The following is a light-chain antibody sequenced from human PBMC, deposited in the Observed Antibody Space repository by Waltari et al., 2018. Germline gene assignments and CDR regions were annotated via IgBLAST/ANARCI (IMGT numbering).Light chain of an antibody. J-gene: IGKJ1*01. V-gene: IGKV1-5*03. CDR3: QKYSTYSRT. Sequence: DVQMTQSPSPLSASVGDRVPITCRASQSISNCLAWYQQKPGKAPKVLIYKASNLESGVPSRFSGSGSGAEFTLTISSLQPDDCATYYCQKYSTYSRTFGQGTKVEIK. CDR2: KAS. CDR1: QSISNC.